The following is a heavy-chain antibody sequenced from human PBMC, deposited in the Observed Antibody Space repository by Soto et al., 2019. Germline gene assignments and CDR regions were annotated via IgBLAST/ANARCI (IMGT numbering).Heavy chain of an antibody. CDR3: ARLSRITFIVD. D-gene: IGHD3-16*02. CDR1: GYTFAHYY. J-gene: IGHJ4*02. CDR2: IDPRTGTSGTS. V-gene: IGHV1-46*04. Sequence: QVQLVQSGAEVKSPGTSVTLSCQTSGYTFAHYYIHWVRQAPGQGLEYMGIIDPRTGTSGTSTSPQSVQGRLSITRDASTSTVYMDLNNLRSEDTAIYYCARLSRITFIVDWGQGTLVTVSS.